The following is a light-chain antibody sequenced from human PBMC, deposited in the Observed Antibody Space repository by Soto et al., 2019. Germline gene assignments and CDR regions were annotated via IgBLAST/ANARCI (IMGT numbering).Light chain of an antibody. CDR2: DAS. CDR1: QSVTSSY. V-gene: IGKV3-20*01. CDR3: QQYGSSPRT. Sequence: EIVLTQSPGTLSLPPGERATLSCRASQSVTSSYLAWYHQKPGQAPRLLIYDASNKATGIPDKFSGNGSGTDFTLTISRLEPEDFAVYYCQQYGSSPRTFDQGTKV. J-gene: IGKJ1*01.